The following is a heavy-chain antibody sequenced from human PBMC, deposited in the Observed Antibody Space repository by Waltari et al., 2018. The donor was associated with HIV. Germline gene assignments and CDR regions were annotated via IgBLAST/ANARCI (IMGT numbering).Heavy chain of an antibody. CDR1: GGSISGYY. CDR3: ARENILLLFGESYYNYYGMDV. D-gene: IGHD3-10*01. J-gene: IGHJ6*02. CDR2: IYISGST. V-gene: IGHV4-4*07. Sequence: QVQLQASAPGLVKPSETLSLTCTVSGGSISGYYWTWIGQPAGKGLEWIGQIYISGSTNYNPSLKSRVTMSLDASKNLFSLKMRSVTAADTAVYYCARENILLLFGESYYNYYGMDVWGQGTTVTVSS.